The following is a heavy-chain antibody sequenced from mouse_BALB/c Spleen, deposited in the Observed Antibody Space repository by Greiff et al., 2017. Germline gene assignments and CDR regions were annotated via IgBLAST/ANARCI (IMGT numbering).Heavy chain of an antibody. Sequence: QVQLKESGPELVRPGVSVKISCKGSSYTFTDYAMHWVKQSHAKSLEWIGVISTYYGNTNYNQKFKGKATMTVDKSSSTAYMELARLTSEDSAVYYCAREGEAEGYYAMDYWGQGTSVTVSS. V-gene: IGHV1-67*01. CDR1: SYTFTDYA. CDR2: ISTYYGNT. J-gene: IGHJ4*01. CDR3: AREGEAEGYYAMDY.